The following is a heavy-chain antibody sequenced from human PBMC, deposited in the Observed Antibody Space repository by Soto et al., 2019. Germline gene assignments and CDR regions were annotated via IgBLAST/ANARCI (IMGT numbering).Heavy chain of an antibody. Sequence: QVQLQESGPGLVKPSETLSLTCTVSGGSVSSGSYYWSWIRQPPGKGLEWIGYIYYSGSTNYNPSLKSRVTISVDTSKNQFSLKLSSVTAADTAVYYCARGEGYCSGGSCYPLDYWGQGTLVTGSS. V-gene: IGHV4-61*01. CDR1: GGSVSSGSYY. D-gene: IGHD2-15*01. J-gene: IGHJ4*02. CDR2: IYYSGST. CDR3: ARGEGYCSGGSCYPLDY.